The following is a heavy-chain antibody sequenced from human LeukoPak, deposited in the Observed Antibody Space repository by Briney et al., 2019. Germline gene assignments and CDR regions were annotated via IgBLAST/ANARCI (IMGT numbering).Heavy chain of an antibody. J-gene: IGHJ6*02. D-gene: IGHD3-10*01. CDR2: IKQDGREK. CDR1: GFTFSSYW. CDR3: ARDFRGVVYYYYGMDV. V-gene: IGHV3-7*03. Sequence: GGSLRLSCAASGFTFSSYWMSWVRQAPGKGLEWVANIKQDGREKYYVDSVKGRFTISRDNAKNSLYLQMNSLRAEDTAVYYCARDFRGVVYYYYGMDVWGQGTTVTVSS.